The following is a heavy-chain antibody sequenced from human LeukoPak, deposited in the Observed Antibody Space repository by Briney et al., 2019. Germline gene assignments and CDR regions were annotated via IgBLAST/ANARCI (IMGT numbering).Heavy chain of an antibody. CDR2: ISGSGGST. J-gene: IGHJ3*02. V-gene: IGHV3-23*01. CDR3: ARLIGYCISTSCVDAFDI. D-gene: IGHD2-2*03. CDR1: GFTFSSYA. Sequence: WGSLRLSCAASGFTFSSYAMSWVRQAPGKGLEWVSAISGSGGSTSYAQKFQGRVTMTRDMSTSTVYMELSSLRSEDTAVYYCARLIGYCISTSCVDAFDIWGQGTMVTVSS.